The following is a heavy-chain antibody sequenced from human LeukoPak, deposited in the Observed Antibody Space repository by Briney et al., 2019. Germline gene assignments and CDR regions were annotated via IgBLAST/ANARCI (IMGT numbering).Heavy chain of an antibody. J-gene: IGHJ6*03. CDR1: GGPFSGYY. Sequence: SETLSLTCAVYGGPFSGYYWSWIRQPPGKGLEWIGEINHSGSTNYNPSLKSRVTISVDTSKNQFSLKLSSVTAADTAVYYCARIGLSATVTAYYMDVWGKGTTVTVSS. CDR2: INHSGST. CDR3: ARIGLSATVTAYYMDV. D-gene: IGHD4-17*01. V-gene: IGHV4-34*01.